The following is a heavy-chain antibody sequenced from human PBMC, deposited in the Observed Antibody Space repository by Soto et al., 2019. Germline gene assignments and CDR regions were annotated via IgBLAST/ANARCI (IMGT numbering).Heavy chain of an antibody. CDR1: GFTFSSSA. CDR3: TRNTSGRQGSAFDI. D-gene: IGHD6-19*01. J-gene: IGHJ3*02. V-gene: IGHV3-23*01. CDR2: ISGGGTVT. Sequence: EEQLLESGGALVPPGGSLRLSCAASGFTFSSSAMTWVRQASGKGLEWVSAISGGGTVTYYTDSVKGRFTISRDNSKNTLYLQMNSLRAEDTAVYYCTRNTSGRQGSAFDIWGQGTMVTVSS.